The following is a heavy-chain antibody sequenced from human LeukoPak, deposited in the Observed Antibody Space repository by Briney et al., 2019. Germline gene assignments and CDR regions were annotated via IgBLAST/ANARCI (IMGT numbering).Heavy chain of an antibody. Sequence: SVKVSCKASGGTFSSYAISWVRQAPGQGLEWMGGIIPIFGTANYAQKFQGRVTITADKSTSAAYMELSSLRSEDTAVYYRARDRSTVHYYFDYWGQGTLVTVSS. V-gene: IGHV1-69*06. CDR3: ARDRSTVHYYFDY. CDR2: IIPIFGTA. CDR1: GGTFSSYA. D-gene: IGHD4-17*01. J-gene: IGHJ4*02.